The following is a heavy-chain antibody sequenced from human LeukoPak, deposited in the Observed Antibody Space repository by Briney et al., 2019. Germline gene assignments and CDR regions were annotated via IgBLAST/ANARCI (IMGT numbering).Heavy chain of an antibody. J-gene: IGHJ4*02. Sequence: SETLSLTCTVSGDSVRTNNYYWGWIRQPPGKGLEWIGNIYYSGSTYYNPSLKSRVTISVDTSKNHFSLKLNSVTAADTALYYCARLGYCSSASCGPLDYWGQGTLVTVSS. CDR3: ARLGYCSSASCGPLDY. CDR1: GDSVRTNNYY. D-gene: IGHD2-2*01. V-gene: IGHV4-39*02. CDR2: IYYSGST.